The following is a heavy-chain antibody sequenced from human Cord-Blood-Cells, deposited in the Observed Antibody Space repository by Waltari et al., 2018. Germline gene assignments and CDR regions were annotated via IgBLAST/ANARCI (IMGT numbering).Heavy chain of an antibody. CDR2: INPNRGGT. V-gene: IGHV1-2*02. Sequence: QVQLVQSGAEVKKPGASVKVSCKASGYTFTGYYMHWVRQAPGQGLEWMGWINPNRGGTNYAQKFQGRVTMTRDTSISTAYMELSRLRSDDTAVYYCARARTAVYYYYMDVWGKGTTVTVSS. J-gene: IGHJ6*03. CDR1: GYTFTGYY. CDR3: ARARTAVYYYYMDV.